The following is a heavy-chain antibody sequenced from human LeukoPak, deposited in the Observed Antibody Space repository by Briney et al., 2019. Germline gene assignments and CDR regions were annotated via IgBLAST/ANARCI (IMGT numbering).Heavy chain of an antibody. CDR2: IKQDGSAK. CDR3: VSAVVHPMDV. J-gene: IGHJ6*02. V-gene: IGHV3-7*01. D-gene: IGHD2-15*01. Sequence: GGSLRLSCAGSGFTFGGSWMTWVRQAPGRGLEWVANIKQDGSAKYYVDSVKGRFTISRDNTKNLLYLQMNSLRAEDTAIYYCVSAVVHPMDVWGQGTTVTVSS. CDR1: GFTFGGSW.